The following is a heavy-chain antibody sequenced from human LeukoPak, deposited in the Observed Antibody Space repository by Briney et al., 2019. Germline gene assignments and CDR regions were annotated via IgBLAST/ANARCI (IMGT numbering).Heavy chain of an antibody. D-gene: IGHD3-22*01. Sequence: ASVKVSCKASGYTFTRYGLSWVRQAPGQGLEWVGWITTYNGNTNYAQKLQDRVTMPTDTSTTTAYMELRSLRSDDTAVYYCARDGYYYDSSGYYSSGGHYYYMDVWGKGTTVTVSS. V-gene: IGHV1-18*01. CDR2: ITTYNGNT. J-gene: IGHJ6*03. CDR3: ARDGYYYDSSGYYSSGGHYYYMDV. CDR1: GYTFTRYG.